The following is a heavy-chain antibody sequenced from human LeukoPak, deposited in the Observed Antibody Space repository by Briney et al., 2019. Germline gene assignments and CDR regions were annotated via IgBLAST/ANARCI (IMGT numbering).Heavy chain of an antibody. Sequence: PGGSLRLSCAASGFTFSSYAMSWVRQAPGKGLEWVSAISGSGGSTYYADSVKGRFTISRDNSKNTLYLQMNSLRAEDTAVYYCAKACPEEGPYYDFWSGYYSAYFDYWGQGTLVTVSS. CDR1: GFTFSSYA. CDR2: ISGSGGST. V-gene: IGHV3-23*01. CDR3: AKACPEEGPYYDFWSGYYSAYFDY. D-gene: IGHD3-3*01. J-gene: IGHJ4*02.